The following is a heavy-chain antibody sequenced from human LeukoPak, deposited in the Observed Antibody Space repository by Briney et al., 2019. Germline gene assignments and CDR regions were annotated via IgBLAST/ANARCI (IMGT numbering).Heavy chain of an antibody. CDR3: ASDGIDYYDSSGYHDAFDI. J-gene: IGHJ3*02. CDR2: IYSGGST. CDR1: GFTVSSNY. V-gene: IGHV3-66*01. D-gene: IGHD3-22*01. Sequence: GGSLRLSCAASGFTVSSNYMSWVRQAPGKGLEWVSVIYSGGSTYYADSVKGRFTISRDNSKNTLYLQMNSLRAEDTAVYYCASDGIDYYDSSGYHDAFDIRGQGTMVTVSS.